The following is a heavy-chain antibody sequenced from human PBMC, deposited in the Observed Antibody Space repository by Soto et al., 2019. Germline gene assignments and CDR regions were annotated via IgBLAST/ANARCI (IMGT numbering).Heavy chain of an antibody. CDR3: ARPYSSGWLDL. CDR1: GGSISSSSYY. D-gene: IGHD6-19*01. J-gene: IGHJ5*02. Sequence: SETLSLTCTVSGGSISSSSYYWGWIRQPPGKGLEWIGSIYYSGSTYYNPSLKSRVTISVDTSKNQFSLKLSSVTAADTAMYFCARPYSSGWLDLWGQGTLVTVSS. V-gene: IGHV4-39*01. CDR2: IYYSGST.